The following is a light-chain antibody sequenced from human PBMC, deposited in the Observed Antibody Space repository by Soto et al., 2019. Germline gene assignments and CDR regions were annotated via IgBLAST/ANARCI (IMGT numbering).Light chain of an antibody. CDR2: KAS. CDR3: QQYESYPLT. CDR1: QSISSW. V-gene: IGKV1-5*03. J-gene: IGKJ4*01. Sequence: DIQMTQSPSTLSASVGDRVNITCRASQSISSWLAWYQQKPGKPPNLLIYKASSLESGVPSRFSGSRSGTEFTLTISSLQPDDFATYYCQQYESYPLTFGGGTKVEIK.